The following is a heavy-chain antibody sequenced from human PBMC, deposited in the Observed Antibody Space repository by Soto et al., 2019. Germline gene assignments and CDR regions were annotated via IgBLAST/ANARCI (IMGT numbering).Heavy chain of an antibody. J-gene: IGHJ3*02. CDR2: IIPILGIA. CDR1: GGTFSSYT. D-gene: IGHD2-2*01. Sequence: QVQLVQSGAEVKKPGSSVKVSCKASGGTFSSYTISWVRQAPGQGLEWMGRIIPILGIANYAQKFQGRVTITGAKSPTTAYMELSSLGSEDTAVYYCAREEAVPVEYAFDIWGKGTMVPVS. V-gene: IGHV1-69*08. CDR3: AREEAVPVEYAFDI.